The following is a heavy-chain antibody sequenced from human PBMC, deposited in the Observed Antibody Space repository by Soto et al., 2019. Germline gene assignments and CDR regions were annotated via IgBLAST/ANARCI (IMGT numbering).Heavy chain of an antibody. CDR2: ISAYNGNT. CDR3: ARDLSGNPGY. J-gene: IGHJ4*02. D-gene: IGHD2-15*01. Sequence: VSVNLSCKASGYGFSIYGISWVRQAPGQGLEWMGWISAYNGNTNYAQKLQGRVTMTTDTSTSTAYMELRSLRSDDTAVYYCARDLSGNPGYWGQGTLVTVSS. V-gene: IGHV1-18*01. CDR1: GYGFSIYG.